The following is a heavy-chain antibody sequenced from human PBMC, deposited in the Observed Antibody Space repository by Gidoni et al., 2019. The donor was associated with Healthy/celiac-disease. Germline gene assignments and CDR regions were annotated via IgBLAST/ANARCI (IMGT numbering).Heavy chain of an antibody. CDR2: ISSSSSTI. CDR3: ATGGRYCSGGSCYSSFDY. D-gene: IGHD2-15*01. Sequence: EVQLVESGGGLVQPGGSLRLSCAASGFTFSSSSMNWVRQAPGKGLEWVSYISSSSSTIYYADSVKGRFTISRDNAKNSLYLQMNSLRDEDTAVYYCATGGRYCSGGSCYSSFDYWGQGTLVTVSS. CDR1: GFTFSSSS. V-gene: IGHV3-48*02. J-gene: IGHJ4*02.